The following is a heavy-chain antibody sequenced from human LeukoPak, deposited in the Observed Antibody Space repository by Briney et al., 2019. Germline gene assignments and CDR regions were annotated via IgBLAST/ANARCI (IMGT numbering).Heavy chain of an antibody. CDR3: ARDLVVATNITRHP. CDR2: IYSGGST. V-gene: IGHV3-66*01. D-gene: IGHD2-15*01. J-gene: IGHJ5*02. Sequence: GGSLRLSCAASGFTVSSNYMSWVRQAPGKGLEWVSVIYSGGSTYYADSVKGRFTISRDNAKNSLYLQMNSLRAEDTAVYYCARDLVVATNITRHPWGQGTLVTVSS. CDR1: GFTVSSNY.